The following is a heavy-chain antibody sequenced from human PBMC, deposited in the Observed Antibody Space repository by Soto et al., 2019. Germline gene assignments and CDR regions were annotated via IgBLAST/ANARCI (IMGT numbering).Heavy chain of an antibody. Sequence: GGSLRLSCAASGFTVSSNYMSWVRQAPGKGLEWVSVIYSGGSTYYADSVKGRFTISRHNSKNTLYLQMNSLRAEDTAVYYCARGIAAAGTGYYYYMDVWGKGTTVTVSS. CDR1: GFTVSSNY. V-gene: IGHV3-53*04. D-gene: IGHD6-13*01. CDR3: ARGIAAAGTGYYYYMDV. J-gene: IGHJ6*03. CDR2: IYSGGST.